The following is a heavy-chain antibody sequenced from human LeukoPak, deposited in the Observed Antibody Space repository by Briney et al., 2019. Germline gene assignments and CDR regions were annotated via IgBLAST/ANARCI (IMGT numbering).Heavy chain of an antibody. CDR1: QFTFTDYT. J-gene: IGHJ4*02. D-gene: IGHD3-3*01. V-gene: IGHV3-21*01. CDR2: ISTRNDYI. Sequence: GGSLRLSCAASQFTFTDYTMNWVRRPPGKGLERVSSISTRNDYIYYKESVKGRFTISRDNAKNSLYLQMNSLRAEDTAVYYCARYVYGVVTSFDYWGQGTLVTVSS. CDR3: ARYVYGVVTSFDY.